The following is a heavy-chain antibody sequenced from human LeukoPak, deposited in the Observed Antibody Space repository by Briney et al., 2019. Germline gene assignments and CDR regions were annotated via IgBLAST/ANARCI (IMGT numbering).Heavy chain of an antibody. CDR2: ISSSSSTI. J-gene: IGHJ4*02. Sequence: GGSLRLSCAASGFTFSSYNMNWVRRAPGKGLEWVSYISSSSSTIYHADSVKGRFTVSRDNAKNSLYLQMNSLRAEGTAVYYCARGPPFGSGTYYVDYWGQGTQVTVSS. V-gene: IGHV3-48*01. D-gene: IGHD3-10*01. CDR1: GFTFSSYN. CDR3: ARGPPFGSGTYYVDY.